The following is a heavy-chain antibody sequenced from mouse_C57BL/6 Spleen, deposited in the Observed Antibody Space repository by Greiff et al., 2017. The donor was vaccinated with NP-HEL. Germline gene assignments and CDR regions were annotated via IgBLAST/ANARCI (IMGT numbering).Heavy chain of an antibody. Sequence: QVQLKQSGPELVKPGASVKISCKASGYAFSSSWMNWVKQRPGKGLEWIGRIYPGDGDTNYNGKFKGKATLTADKSSSTAYMQLSSLTSEDSAVYFCARLGGSLFDYWGQGTTLTVSS. CDR2: IYPGDGDT. CDR3: ARLGGSLFDY. J-gene: IGHJ2*01. V-gene: IGHV1-82*01. CDR1: GYAFSSSW. D-gene: IGHD4-1*01.